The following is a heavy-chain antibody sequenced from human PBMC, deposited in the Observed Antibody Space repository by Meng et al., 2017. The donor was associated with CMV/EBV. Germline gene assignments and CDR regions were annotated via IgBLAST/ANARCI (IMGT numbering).Heavy chain of an antibody. CDR3: AKAAGYYYYGMDV. Sequence: LSLTCAASGFTFSSYGMHWVRQAPGKGLEWVAVIWYDGSNKYYADSVKGRFTISRDNSKNTLYLQMNSLRAEDTAVYYCAKAAGYYYYGMDVWGQGTTVTVSS. J-gene: IGHJ6*02. V-gene: IGHV3-33*06. CDR2: IWYDGSNK. CDR1: GFTFSSYG.